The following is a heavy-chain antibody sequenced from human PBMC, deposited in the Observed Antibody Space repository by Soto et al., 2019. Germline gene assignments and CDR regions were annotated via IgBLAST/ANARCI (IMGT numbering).Heavy chain of an antibody. CDR3: ARDEAYKWNDGGWFDP. D-gene: IGHD1-1*01. CDR2: ISAYNGNT. Sequence: QVQLVQSGAEVKKPGASVKVSCKASGYTLTSYGISWVRQASGQGLEWMGGISAYNGNTKYAQKLQGRVTMTTDTCASTAFMELRSLRSDDTAVYYCARDEAYKWNDGGWFDPWGQGTLVTVSS. CDR1: GYTLTSYG. J-gene: IGHJ5*02. V-gene: IGHV1-18*01.